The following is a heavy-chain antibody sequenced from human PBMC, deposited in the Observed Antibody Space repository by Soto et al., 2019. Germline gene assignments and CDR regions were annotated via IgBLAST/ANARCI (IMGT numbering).Heavy chain of an antibody. Sequence: QVQLVESGGGGVQPGRSLRLSCAASGFTCSSYGMHWVRQAPGKGLEWVAVISYDGSNKYYADSVKGRFTISRDNSKNTLYLQMNSLSAEDTAVYYCAKDPGLYCYYGMDVWCKGTTVTVSS. CDR3: AKDPGLYCYYGMDV. V-gene: IGHV3-30*18. J-gene: IGHJ6*04. D-gene: IGHD2-8*02. CDR1: GFTCSSYG. CDR2: ISYDGSNK.